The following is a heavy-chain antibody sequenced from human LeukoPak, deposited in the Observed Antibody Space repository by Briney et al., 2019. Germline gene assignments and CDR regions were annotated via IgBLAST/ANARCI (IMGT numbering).Heavy chain of an antibody. CDR3: TKDLRYSFDY. V-gene: IGHV3-23*01. J-gene: IGHJ4*02. D-gene: IGHD3-9*01. Sequence: GGSLRLSCAASGFTFSSYAMSWVRQAPGKGLEWVSAISGSGGRTYYADSVKGRFTFSRDNSKNTLYLQMNSLRAEDTAVYYCTKDLRYSFDYWGQGTLVTVSS. CDR1: GFTFSSYA. CDR2: ISGSGGRT.